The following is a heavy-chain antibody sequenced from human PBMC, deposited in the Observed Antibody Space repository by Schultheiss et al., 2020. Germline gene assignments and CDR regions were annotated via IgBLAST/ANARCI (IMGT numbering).Heavy chain of an antibody. V-gene: IGHV1-3*01. J-gene: IGHJ4*02. CDR1: GYTFTSYT. CDR2: INSANGNT. Sequence: ASVKVSCKASGYTFTSYTMHWVRQAPGQRLEWMGWINSANGNTKYSQKFQGTVTITRDTSASTAYMELSSLRSEDTAVYYCARDRHTYDYWGQGTLVTVSS. CDR3: ARDRHTYDY.